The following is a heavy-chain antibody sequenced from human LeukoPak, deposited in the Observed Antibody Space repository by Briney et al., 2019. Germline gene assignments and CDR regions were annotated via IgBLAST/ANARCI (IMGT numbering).Heavy chain of an antibody. D-gene: IGHD3-10*01. Sequence: GGSLRLSCAASGLTFSSYGMNWVRQAPGKGLEWVSAISGSGDSTYHADSVRGRFTVSRDNSKNTLYLQMKSLSAADTAVYYCAKVTGSGSYLADAFDIWGHGTVVTVSS. CDR2: ISGSGDST. CDR3: AKVTGSGSYLADAFDI. V-gene: IGHV3-23*01. J-gene: IGHJ3*02. CDR1: GLTFSSYG.